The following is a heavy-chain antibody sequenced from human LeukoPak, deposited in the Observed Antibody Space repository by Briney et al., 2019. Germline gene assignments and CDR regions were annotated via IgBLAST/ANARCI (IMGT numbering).Heavy chain of an antibody. Sequence: GGSLTLSCAASGFTFSSYAMSSVRQAPGKGLEWVSGISGSGGSTYYADSVNGRFTICRDNSKNTLYLQMNSLRAEDTAVYYCAKDVEPITIFGVVITQDAFDIWGQGTMVTVSS. D-gene: IGHD3-3*01. CDR3: AKDVEPITIFGVVITQDAFDI. J-gene: IGHJ3*02. CDR2: ISGSGGST. CDR1: GFTFSSYA. V-gene: IGHV3-23*01.